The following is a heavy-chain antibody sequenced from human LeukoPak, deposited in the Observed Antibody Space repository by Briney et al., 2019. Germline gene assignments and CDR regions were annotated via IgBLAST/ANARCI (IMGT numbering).Heavy chain of an antibody. V-gene: IGHV4-59*08. J-gene: IGHJ3*02. Sequence: SETLSLTCTVSGGSISSYYWSWIRQPPGKGLEWIGYIYYSGSTNYNPSLKSRVTISVDTSKNQFSLKLSSVTAADTAVYYCARHGGYGDYQIDAFDIWGQGTMVTVSS. CDR1: GGSISSYY. CDR3: ARHGGYGDYQIDAFDI. CDR2: IYYSGST. D-gene: IGHD4-17*01.